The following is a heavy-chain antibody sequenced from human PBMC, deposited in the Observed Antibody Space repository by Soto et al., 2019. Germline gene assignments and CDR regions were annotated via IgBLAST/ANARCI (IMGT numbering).Heavy chain of an antibody. J-gene: IGHJ4*02. V-gene: IGHV3-30-3*01. CDR2: ISYDGSNK. D-gene: IGHD6-19*01. CDR1: GFTFSSYA. Sequence: QVQLVESGGGVVQPGRSLRLSCAASGFTFSSYAMHWVRQAPGKGLEWVAVISYDGSNKYYADSVKGRFTISRDNSKNTLYLRMNSLRAEDTAVYYCAREEAGIAVYYFDYWGQGTLVTVSS. CDR3: AREEAGIAVYYFDY.